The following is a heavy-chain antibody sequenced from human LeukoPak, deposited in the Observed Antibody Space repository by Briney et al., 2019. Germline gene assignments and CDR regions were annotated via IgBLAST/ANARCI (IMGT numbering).Heavy chain of an antibody. CDR1: GFTFPNYA. Sequence: GGSLRLSCAAAGFTFPNYAMSWVRQAPGKGLEWVSTISESGGSTNYADSVKGRFTISRDNSKNTLYLQMNSLRAEDTALYYCAKGWSYFLDNWGQGTLVTVSS. CDR2: ISESGGST. V-gene: IGHV3-23*01. D-gene: IGHD6-13*01. CDR3: AKGWSYFLDN. J-gene: IGHJ4*02.